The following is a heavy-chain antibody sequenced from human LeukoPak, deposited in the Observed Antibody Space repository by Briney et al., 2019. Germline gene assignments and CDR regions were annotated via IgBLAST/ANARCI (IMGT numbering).Heavy chain of an antibody. CDR1: GFSITTSW. J-gene: IGHJ4*02. CDR2: VNPSGSST. Sequence: GGSLRLSCAASGFSITTSWIHWVRQAPGRGLAWVSRVNPSGSSTNYADFVKGRFTISRDSARNTVYLQMNSLGADDSAVYYCARGNTGSSGLWDSWGQGTLVTVSS. V-gene: IGHV3-74*01. D-gene: IGHD1-26*01. CDR3: ARGNTGSSGLWDS.